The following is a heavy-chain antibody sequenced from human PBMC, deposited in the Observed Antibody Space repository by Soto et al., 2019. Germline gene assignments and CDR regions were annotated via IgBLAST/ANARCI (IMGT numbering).Heavy chain of an antibody. CDR2: IDPSDSQT. J-gene: IGHJ4*02. CDR3: ARKIYDSATGTNFQYYFDS. Sequence: GESLKISCKGSVYSFAGYCITWLRQKPVKGLEWMGRIDPSDSQTYYSPSFRGHVTISATKSITTVFLQWSSLRASDTAIYYCARKIYDSATGTNFQYYFDSWAPGTPVTVSS. CDR1: VYSFAGYC. D-gene: IGHD2-8*01. V-gene: IGHV5-10-1*01.